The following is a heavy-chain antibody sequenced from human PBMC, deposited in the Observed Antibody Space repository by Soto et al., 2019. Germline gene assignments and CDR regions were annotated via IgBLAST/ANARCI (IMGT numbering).Heavy chain of an antibody. D-gene: IGHD2-8*01. CDR1: GYSFSTSW. CDR3: ARLSRRVAQESNYFDP. J-gene: IGHJ5*02. Sequence: GESLKISCKVSGYSFSTSWMGWVRQLPGKGLEWMGIIYPGDSDSRYGPSFEGHVTFSVDKSISTAYLEWSSLKASDTAIYYCARLSRRVAQESNYFDPWGQGTLVTVSS. CDR2: IYPGDSDS. V-gene: IGHV5-51*01.